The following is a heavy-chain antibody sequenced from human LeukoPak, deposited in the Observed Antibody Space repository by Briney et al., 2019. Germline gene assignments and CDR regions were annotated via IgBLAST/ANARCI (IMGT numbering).Heavy chain of an antibody. D-gene: IGHD3-10*01. J-gene: IGHJ4*02. CDR1: GGSFSGYY. CDR2: INHSGST. CDR3: ARVRMVRVFDY. V-gene: IGHV4-34*01. Sequence: PSETLSLTCTVYGGSFSGYYWSWIGQPPGKGLEWIGEINHSGSTNYNPSLKSRVTISVDTSKNQFSLKLSSVTAADTAVYYCARVRMVRVFDYWGQGTLVTVSS.